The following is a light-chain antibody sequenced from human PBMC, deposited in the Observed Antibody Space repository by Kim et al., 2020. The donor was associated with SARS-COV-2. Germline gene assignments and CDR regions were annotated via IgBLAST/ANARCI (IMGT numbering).Light chain of an antibody. CDR1: QSVLYSSNSKNY. CDR3: QQYYSTPWT. V-gene: IGKV4-1*01. CDR2: WAS. Sequence: DIVMTQSPDSLAVSLGERATINYKSSQSVLYSSNSKNYLAWYQQKPGQPPKLLIYWASTRESGVPDRFSGSGSGTDFTLTISSLQAEDVAVYYCQQYYSTPWTFGQGTKVDIK. J-gene: IGKJ1*01.